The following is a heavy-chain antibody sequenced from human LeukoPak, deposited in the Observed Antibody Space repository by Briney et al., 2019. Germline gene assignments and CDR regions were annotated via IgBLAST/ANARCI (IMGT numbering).Heavy chain of an antibody. Sequence: SETLSLTCTVSGGSISSYYWSWIRQPAGKGLEWIGRIYTSGSTNYSPSLKSRDTISVDTSKNQFSLKLSSVTAADTAVYYCARGRFFRDRGFDPWGQGTLVTVSS. J-gene: IGHJ5*02. CDR3: ARGRFFRDRGFDP. CDR2: IYTSGST. D-gene: IGHD5-24*01. CDR1: GGSISSYY. V-gene: IGHV4-4*07.